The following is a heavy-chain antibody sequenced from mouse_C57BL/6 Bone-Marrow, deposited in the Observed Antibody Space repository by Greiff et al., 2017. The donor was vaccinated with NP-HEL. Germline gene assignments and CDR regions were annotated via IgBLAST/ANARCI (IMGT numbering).Heavy chain of an antibody. CDR2: ISNGGGST. J-gene: IGHJ1*03. Sequence: EVQLVESGGGLVQPGGSLKLSCAASGFTFSDYYMYWVRQTPEKRLEWVAYISNGGGSTYYPDTVKGRFTISRDNAKNTLYLQMSRLKSEDTAMYYCARHGDPYWYFDVWGTGTTVTVSS. CDR3: ARHGDPYWYFDV. CDR1: GFTFSDYY. V-gene: IGHV5-12*01.